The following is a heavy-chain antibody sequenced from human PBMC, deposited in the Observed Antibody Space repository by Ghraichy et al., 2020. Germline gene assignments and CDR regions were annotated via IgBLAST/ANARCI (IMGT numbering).Heavy chain of an antibody. CDR2: INPNGGAT. D-gene: IGHD3-16*01. V-gene: IGHV1-2*02. CDR1: GYTFIGYY. J-gene: IGHJ3*02. Sequence: ASVKVSCKASGYTFIGYYMHWVRQAPGQGLEWMGWINPNGGATNYAQKFQGRVTMTRDTSISTAYMELSTLRSDDTAVYFCSPNVGGVAFDISGQGTMVTVST. CDR3: SPNVGGVAFDI.